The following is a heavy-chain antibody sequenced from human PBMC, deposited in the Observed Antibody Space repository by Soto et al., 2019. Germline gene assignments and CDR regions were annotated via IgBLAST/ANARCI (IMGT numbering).Heavy chain of an antibody. CDR1: GGTFSSYT. V-gene: IGHV1-69*02. CDR3: ASGNMSQDY. D-gene: IGHD1-1*01. Sequence: QVQLVQSGAEVKKPGSSVKVSCKASGGTFSSYTISWVRQAPGQGLEWMGRIIPILGIANYAQKFQGRVTMSADKSTSTACMELSSLRSEDTAVYYCASGNMSQDYWGQGTLVTVSS. CDR2: IIPILGIA. J-gene: IGHJ4*02.